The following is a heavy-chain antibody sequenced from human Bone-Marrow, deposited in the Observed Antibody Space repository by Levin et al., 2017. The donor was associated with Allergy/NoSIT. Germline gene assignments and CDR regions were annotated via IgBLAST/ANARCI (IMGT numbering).Heavy chain of an antibody. CDR2: IYYTGST. V-gene: IGHV4-59*01. Sequence: SETLSLTCTVSRGSLSTYYWAWIRQPPGKGLEWIGDIYYTGSTRYNPSLKSRVTILLDTSKNQFSLRLTSVTAADTAVYYCARDIRCSSGYYFDYWGQGTLVTVSS. D-gene: IGHD6-19*01. CDR3: ARDIRCSSGYYFDY. J-gene: IGHJ4*02. CDR1: RGSLSTYY.